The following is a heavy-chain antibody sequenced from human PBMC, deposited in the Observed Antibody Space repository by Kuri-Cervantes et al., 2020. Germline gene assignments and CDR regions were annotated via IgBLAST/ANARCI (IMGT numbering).Heavy chain of an antibody. CDR2: ISSNGGST. V-gene: IGHV3-64*01. CDR3: ARGVGAGGGGAFDI. J-gene: IGHJ3*02. Sequence: GESLKISCVASGFTFSSYAMHWVRQAPGKGLEYVSAISSNGGSTYYANSVKGRFTISRDNSKNTLYLQMGSLRAEDMAVYYCARGVGAGGGGAFDIWGEGTMVTVSS. D-gene: IGHD1-26*01. CDR1: GFTFSSYA.